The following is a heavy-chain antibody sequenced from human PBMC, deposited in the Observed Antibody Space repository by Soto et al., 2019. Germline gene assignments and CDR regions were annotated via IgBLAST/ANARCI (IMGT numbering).Heavy chain of an antibody. CDR2: IYYSGST. V-gene: IGHV4-39*01. Sequence: QLQLQESGPGLVKPSETLSLTCTVSGGSISSSSYYWGWIRQPPGKGLEWIGSIYYSGSTYYNPSLKRRVTIPVDTSKNQFSLKLSSVTAADTAVYYCARHRPDYGDYYYYYMDVWGKGTTVTVSS. J-gene: IGHJ6*03. CDR1: GGSISSSSYY. D-gene: IGHD4-17*01. CDR3: ARHRPDYGDYYYYYMDV.